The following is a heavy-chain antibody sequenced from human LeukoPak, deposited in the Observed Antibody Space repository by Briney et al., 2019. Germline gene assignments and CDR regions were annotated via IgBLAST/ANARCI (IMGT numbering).Heavy chain of an antibody. J-gene: IGHJ6*03. D-gene: IGHD2-8*01. Sequence: GESLKISCKGSGYRFTSYWIGWVRQMPGKGLEWMGIIYPGDSDTRYSPSFQGQVTISADKSISTAYLQWSSLKASDTAKYYCARLGYCTNGVCYTGVYYYYYMDVWGKGTTVTVSS. V-gene: IGHV5-51*01. CDR1: GYRFTSYW. CDR2: IYPGDSDT. CDR3: ARLGYCTNGVCYTGVYYYYYMDV.